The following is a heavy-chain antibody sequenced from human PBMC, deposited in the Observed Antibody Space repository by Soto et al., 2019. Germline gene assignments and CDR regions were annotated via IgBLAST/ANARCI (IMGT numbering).Heavy chain of an antibody. J-gene: IGHJ4*02. V-gene: IGHV3-23*01. CDR3: AKDLRDIVAVVDATQR. CDR2: ISGSGGST. Sequence: GGSLRLSCAASGFTFSSYAMSWVRQAPGKGLEWVSVISGSGGSTYYADSVKGRFTISRDNSKNTLYMQMNSLRAEDTAVYYCAKDLRDIVAVVDATQRWGQGTLVTVSS. D-gene: IGHD2-15*01. CDR1: GFTFSSYA.